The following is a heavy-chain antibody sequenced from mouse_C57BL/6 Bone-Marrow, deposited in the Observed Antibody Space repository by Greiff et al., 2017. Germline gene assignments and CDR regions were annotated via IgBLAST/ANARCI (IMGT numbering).Heavy chain of an antibody. D-gene: IGHD2-2*01. CDR3: ARGTYGYDGYWYFDV. V-gene: IGHV3-6*01. CDR1: GYSITSGYY. J-gene: IGHJ1*03. CDR2: ISYDGSN. Sequence: VQLQQSGPGLVKPSQSLSLTCSVTGYSITSGYYWNWIRQFPGNKLEWMGYISYDGSNNYNPSLKNRISITRDTSKNQFFLKLNSVTTEDTATYYCARGTYGYDGYWYFDVWGTGTTVTVSS.